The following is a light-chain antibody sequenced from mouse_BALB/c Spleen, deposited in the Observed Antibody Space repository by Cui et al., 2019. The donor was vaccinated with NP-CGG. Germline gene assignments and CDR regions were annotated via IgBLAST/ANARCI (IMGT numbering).Light chain of an antibody. CDR2: GTN. Sequence: ALGTQHSALTTSPGETVTLTCRSSTGAVTTSNYANWVQEKPDHLFTGLIGGTNNRAPGVPARFSGSLIGDKAALTITGAQTEDEAIYFCALWYSNHWVFGGGTKLTVL. CDR3: ALWYSNHWV. CDR1: TGAVTTSNY. J-gene: IGLJ1*01. V-gene: IGLV1*01.